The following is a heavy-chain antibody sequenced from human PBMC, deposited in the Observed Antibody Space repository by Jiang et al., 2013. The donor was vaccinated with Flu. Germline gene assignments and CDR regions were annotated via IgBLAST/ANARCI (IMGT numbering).Heavy chain of an antibody. CDR2: TYYRSKWYL. CDR3: ASGPGDY. Sequence: QTLSLTCTISGDSVSSDSAAWNWIRQSPSRGLEWLGRTYYRSKWYLDYALSVQSRITINPDTSKSQFSLHLKSVTPEDSALYYCASGPGDYWGQGILVTVSS. J-gene: IGHJ4*02. V-gene: IGHV6-1*01. CDR1: GDSVSSDSAA.